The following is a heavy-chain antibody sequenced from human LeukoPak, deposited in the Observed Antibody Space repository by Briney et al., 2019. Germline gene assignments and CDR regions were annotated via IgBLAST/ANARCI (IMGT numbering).Heavy chain of an antibody. CDR1: GFTFSSYG. J-gene: IGHJ3*02. CDR2: ISYDGSNK. V-gene: IGHV3-30*18. Sequence: GGSLRLSCAASGFTFSSYGMHWVRQAPGKGLEWVAVISYDGSNKYYADSVKGRFTISRDNSKNTLYLQMNSLRAEDTAVYYCAKDPRGELLYADAFDIWGQGTMVTVSS. CDR3: AKDPRGELLYADAFDI. D-gene: IGHD3-10*01.